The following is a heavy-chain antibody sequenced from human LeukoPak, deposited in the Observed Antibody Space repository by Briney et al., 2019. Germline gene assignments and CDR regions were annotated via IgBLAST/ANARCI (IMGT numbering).Heavy chain of an antibody. V-gene: IGHV4-59*12. CDR1: GDSMSSYY. J-gene: IGHJ3*02. CDR2: IYYSGST. CDR3: ARAYYYDSSGTVNDAFDI. Sequence: SETLSLTCTVSGDSMSSYYWSWIRQPPGKGLEWIGYIYYSGSTNYNPSLKSRVTISVDTSKSQFSLKLSSVTAADTAVYYCARAYYYDSSGTVNDAFDIWGQGTMVTVSS. D-gene: IGHD3-22*01.